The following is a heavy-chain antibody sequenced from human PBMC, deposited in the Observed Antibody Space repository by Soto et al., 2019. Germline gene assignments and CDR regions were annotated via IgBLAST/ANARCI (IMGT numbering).Heavy chain of an antibody. CDR2: ISGSGGST. V-gene: IGHV3-23*01. Sequence: EVQLLESGGALVQPGGSLRLSCTSSGCTFSGYAMSWVRPAPGKGLEWVSAISGSGGSTYYADSVKGRFTISRDNSKRTLNLQMNSLRAEDTAVYYCAKGFVEMATIDYWGQGTLVTVSS. D-gene: IGHD3-3*01. CDR3: AKGFVEMATIDY. CDR1: GCTFSGYA. J-gene: IGHJ4*02.